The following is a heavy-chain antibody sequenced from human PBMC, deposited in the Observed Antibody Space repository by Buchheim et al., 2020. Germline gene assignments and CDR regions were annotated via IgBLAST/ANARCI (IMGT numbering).Heavy chain of an antibody. CDR1: GYTFTSYD. Sequence: QVQLVQSGAEVKKPGASVKVSCKASGYTFTSYDINWVRQATGQGLEWMGWMNPNSGNTGYAQKFQGWVTMTRDTSISTAYMELSRLRSDDTAVYYCARDQGRNYYYYYGMDVWGQGTT. CDR3: ARDQGRNYYYYYGMDV. V-gene: IGHV1-8*01. J-gene: IGHJ6*02. CDR2: MNPNSGNT.